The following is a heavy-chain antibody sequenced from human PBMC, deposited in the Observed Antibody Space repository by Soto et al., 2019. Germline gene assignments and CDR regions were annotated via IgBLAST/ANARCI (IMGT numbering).Heavy chain of an antibody. J-gene: IGHJ4*02. CDR2: ISGSGGST. D-gene: IGHD1-26*01. CDR3: EKDQRGATHNYFDY. CDR1: GFTFSSYA. V-gene: IGHV3-23*01. Sequence: EVQLLESGGGLVQPGGSLRLSCAASGFTFSSYAMSWVRQAPGKGLEWVSAISGSGGSTYYADSVKGRFTISTDNSQNTLYLQMNSLRAEDTAVYYCEKDQRGATHNYFDYWGQGTLVTVSS.